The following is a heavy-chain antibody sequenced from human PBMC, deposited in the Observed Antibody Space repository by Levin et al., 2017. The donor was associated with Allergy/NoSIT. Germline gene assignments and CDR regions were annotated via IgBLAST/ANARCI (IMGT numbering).Heavy chain of an antibody. CDR1: GFTFSSYA. V-gene: IGHV3-23*01. D-gene: IGHD2-21*01. J-gene: IGHJ4*02. CDR3: AKEDPDSPPFDY. Sequence: ETLSLTCAASGFTFSSYAMSWVRQAPGKGLEWVSAISGSGGSTYYADSVKGRFTISRDNSKNTLYLQMNSLRAEDTAVYYCAKEDPDSPPFDYWGQGTLVTVSS. CDR2: ISGSGGST.